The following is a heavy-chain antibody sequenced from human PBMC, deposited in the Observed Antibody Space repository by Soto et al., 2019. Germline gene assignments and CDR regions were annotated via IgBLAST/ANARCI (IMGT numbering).Heavy chain of an antibody. CDR2: ISSNSAYI. CDR3: TRDASRDSSARGWFDP. CDR1: GFTFRSFT. D-gene: IGHD6-13*01. J-gene: IGHJ5*02. V-gene: IGHV3-21*01. Sequence: NPGGSLRLSCAASGFTFRSFTMNWVRQAPGKGLEWVSTISSNSAYIYYTDALRGRFTISRDNAKNSLHLQMNSLRADDTAVYYCTRDASRDSSARGWFDPWGPGTLVTVSS.